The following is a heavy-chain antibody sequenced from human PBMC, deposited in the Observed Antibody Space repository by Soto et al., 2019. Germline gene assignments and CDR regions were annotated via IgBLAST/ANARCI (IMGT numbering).Heavy chain of an antibody. CDR2: IIPIFGTA. CDR1: GGTFSSYA. Sequence: GASVKVSCKASGGTFSSYAISWVRQAPGQGLEWMGGIIPIFGTANYAQKFQGRVTITADESTSTAYMELSRLRSDDTAVYYCAREPNTAYYYYGMDVWGQGTTVTVSS. D-gene: IGHD5-18*01. V-gene: IGHV1-69*13. CDR3: AREPNTAYYYYGMDV. J-gene: IGHJ6*02.